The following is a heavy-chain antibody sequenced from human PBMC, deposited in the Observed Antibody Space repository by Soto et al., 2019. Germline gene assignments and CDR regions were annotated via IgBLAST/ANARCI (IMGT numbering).Heavy chain of an antibody. Sequence: GGSLRLSCAASGFTFSSYAMSWVRQAPGKGLEWVSAISGSGGSTYYADSVKGRFTISRDNSKNTLYLQLNNLRAEDTAVYYCAKATVTTRGYFDYWGQGTLATVSS. CDR3: AKATVTTRGYFDY. CDR2: ISGSGGST. CDR1: GFTFSSYA. V-gene: IGHV3-23*01. J-gene: IGHJ4*02. D-gene: IGHD4-17*01.